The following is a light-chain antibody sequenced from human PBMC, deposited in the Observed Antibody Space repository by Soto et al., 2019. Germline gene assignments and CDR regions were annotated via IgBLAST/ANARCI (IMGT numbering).Light chain of an antibody. V-gene: IGLV4-60*02. Sequence: QSVLTQSSSASASLGSSVKLTCTLSSGHSNYIIVWHQQQSGKAPRYLMKLEGSGSYNKGSGVPDRFSGSSSGADRYLTISNLQFEDEADYYCETWDSHTRVFGGGTKLTVL. CDR2: LEGSGSY. J-gene: IGLJ2*01. CDR1: SGHSNYI. CDR3: ETWDSHTRV.